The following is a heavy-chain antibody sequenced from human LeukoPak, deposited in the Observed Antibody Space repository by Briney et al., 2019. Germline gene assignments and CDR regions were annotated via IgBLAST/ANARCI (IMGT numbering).Heavy chain of an antibody. Sequence: SETLSLTCAVYGGSFSGYYWSWIRQPPGKGLEWIGEINHSGSTNYNPPLKSRVTISVDTSKNQFSLKLSSVTAADTAVYYCTRGVISYFDYWGQGTLVTVSS. CDR3: TRGVISYFDY. J-gene: IGHJ4*02. V-gene: IGHV4-34*01. CDR1: GGSFSGYY. D-gene: IGHD3-22*01. CDR2: INHSGST.